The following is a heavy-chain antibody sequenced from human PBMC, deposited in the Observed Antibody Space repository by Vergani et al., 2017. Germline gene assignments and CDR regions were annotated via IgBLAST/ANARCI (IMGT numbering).Heavy chain of an antibody. CDR1: GGSISSYY. J-gene: IGHJ6*03. V-gene: IGHV4-59*01. D-gene: IGHD4-23*01. CDR2: IYYSGST. CDR3: ARDPRPGGYYCYMDV. Sequence: QVQLQESGPGLVKPSETLSLTCTVSGGSISSYYWSWIRPPPGKGLEWIGYIYYSGSTNYNPSLKSRVTISVDTSKNQFSLKLSSVTAADTAVYYCARDPRPGGYYCYMDVWGKGTTVTVSS.